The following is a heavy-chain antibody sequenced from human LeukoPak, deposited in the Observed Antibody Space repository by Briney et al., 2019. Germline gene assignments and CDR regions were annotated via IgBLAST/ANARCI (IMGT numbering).Heavy chain of an antibody. CDR1: GGSFSGYY. J-gene: IGHJ6*02. Sequence: KPSETLSLTCAVYGGSFSGYYWSWIRQPPGKGLEWIGEINHSGSTNYNPSLKSRVTISVDTSKNQFPLKLSSVTAADTAVYYCARAPYGSGSYPTPSMDVWGQGTTVTVSS. CDR2: INHSGST. CDR3: ARAPYGSGSYPTPSMDV. D-gene: IGHD3-10*01. V-gene: IGHV4-34*01.